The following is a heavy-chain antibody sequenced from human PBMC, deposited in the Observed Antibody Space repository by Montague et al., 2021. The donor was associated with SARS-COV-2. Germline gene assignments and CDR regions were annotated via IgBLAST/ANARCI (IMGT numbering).Heavy chain of an antibody. V-gene: IGHV3-48*03. CDR1: GFIFNNYA. CDR2: ISSSGGGSNK. Sequence: SLRLSCAASGFIFNNYAMHWVRQAPGKGLEWVAYISSSGGGSNKQYTDSVKGRFTISRDNAKNSLYLQINSLRVEDTAIYYSARDRDWDDWCGMDVWGQGTTVTVSS. D-gene: IGHD2-21*01. J-gene: IGHJ6*02. CDR3: ARDRDWDDWCGMDV.